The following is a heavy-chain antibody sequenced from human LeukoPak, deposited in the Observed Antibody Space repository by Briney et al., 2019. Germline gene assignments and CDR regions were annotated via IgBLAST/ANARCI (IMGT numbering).Heavy chain of an antibody. CDR3: AKDPRRVVAAAGSEDY. V-gene: IGHV3-23*01. Sequence: GGSLRLSCAASGFTFSSYAMSWVRQAPGKGLEWVSAISGSGGSTYYADSVKGRFTISRDNSKNTLYLQMNSLRAEDTAVYYCAKDPRRVVAAAGSEDYWGQGTLVTVSS. D-gene: IGHD6-13*01. CDR1: GFTFSSYA. J-gene: IGHJ4*02. CDR2: ISGSGGST.